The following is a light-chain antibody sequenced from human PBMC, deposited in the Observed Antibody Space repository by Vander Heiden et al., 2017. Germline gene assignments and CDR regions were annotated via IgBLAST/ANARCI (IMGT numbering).Light chain of an antibody. CDR2: EVS. V-gene: IGLV2-14*01. CDR3: SAYTPISTRGVI. CDR1: SSDVGGYNY. J-gene: IGLJ2*01. Sequence: QSALTQPASVSGSPGQSITISCTGTSSDVGGYNYVSWYQQHPGKAPKLIIYEVSNRPSGVSNRFSASKSGNTASPTISGLQAEDEADYSCSAYTPISTRGVIFGGGTKLTVL.